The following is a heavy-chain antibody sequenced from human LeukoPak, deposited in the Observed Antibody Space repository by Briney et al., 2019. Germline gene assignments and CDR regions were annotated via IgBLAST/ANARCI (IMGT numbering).Heavy chain of an antibody. CDR2: IYPDDSDT. D-gene: IGHD6-6*01. CDR1: GYTFTNYW. CDR3: ARREYSSSSFHFDS. Sequence: GESLKISCKTSGYTFTNYWIGWVRQMPGKGLEWMGIIYPDDSDTRYSPSFQRQVTISADKSVNTAYLQWSSLKASDTAIYFCARREYSSSSFHFDSWGQGTRVIVSS. V-gene: IGHV5-51*01. J-gene: IGHJ4*02.